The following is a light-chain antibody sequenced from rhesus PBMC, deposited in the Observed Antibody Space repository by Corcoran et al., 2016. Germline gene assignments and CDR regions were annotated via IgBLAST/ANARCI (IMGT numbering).Light chain of an antibody. CDR3: QHSYGTPFT. CDR2: QAS. CDR1: ENVHNY. V-gene: IGKV1-74*01. Sequence: DIQMTQSPSSLSASVGDRVTITCRASENVHNYLHWYQRRPGKAPTLLIYQASTLQSGVPSRFSGSGSGTDFTITISSLPPEDLATYYCQHSYGTPFTFGPGTNLDIK. J-gene: IGKJ3*01.